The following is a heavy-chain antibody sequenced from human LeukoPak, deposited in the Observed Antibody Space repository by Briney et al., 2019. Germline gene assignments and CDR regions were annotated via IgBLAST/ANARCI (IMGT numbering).Heavy chain of an antibody. CDR2: ISAYNGNT. CDR1: GYTFTSYG. J-gene: IGHJ4*02. D-gene: IGHD1-26*01. V-gene: IGHV1-18*01. CDR3: ARDPGIVGATTIDY. Sequence: GASVKVSCKASGYTFTSYGISWVRQAPGQGLEWMGWISAYNGNTNYAQKLQGRVTMTTDTSTSTAYMELRGLRSDDTAVYYCARDPGIVGATTIDYWGQGTLVTVSS.